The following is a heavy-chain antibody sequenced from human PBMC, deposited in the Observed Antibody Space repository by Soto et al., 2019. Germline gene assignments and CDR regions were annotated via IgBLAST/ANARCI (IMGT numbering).Heavy chain of an antibody. CDR1: GFTFSSYS. CDR2: ISCNRSNK. D-gene: IGHD3-22*01. J-gene: IGHJ4*02. CDR3: ARDGGDYYDTSGPGGDS. V-gene: IGHV3-30*03. Sequence: GGSLRLSCAASGFTFSSYSMNWVRQAPGKGLEWVAYISCNRSNKYYADSVKGRFTISRDNSKNTLNLQMNSLRAEDTALYYCARDGGDYYDTSGPGGDSWGQGTLVPSPQ.